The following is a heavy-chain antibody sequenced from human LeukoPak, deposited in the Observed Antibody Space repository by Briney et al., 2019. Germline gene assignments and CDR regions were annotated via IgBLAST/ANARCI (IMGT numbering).Heavy chain of an antibody. V-gene: IGHV3-30*18. CDR2: ISYDGSNK. CDR3: AKDRWRGLRLGEFLPY. J-gene: IGHJ4*02. CDR1: GFIFSSYG. D-gene: IGHD3-16*01. Sequence: GESLRLSCAASGFIFSSYGMHWVRQAPGKGLEWVAVISYDGSNKYYADSVKGRFTISRDNSKNTLYLQMNSLRAEDTAVYYCAKDRWRGLRLGEFLPYWGQGTLVTVSS.